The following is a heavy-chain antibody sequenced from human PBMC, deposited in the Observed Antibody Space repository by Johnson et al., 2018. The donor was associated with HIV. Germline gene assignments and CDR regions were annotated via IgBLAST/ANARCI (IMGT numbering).Heavy chain of an antibody. D-gene: IGHD3-3*01. V-gene: IGHV3-74*02. CDR1: GFSFSNYW. J-gene: IGHJ3*02. CDR3: AAYFDFWSGSYTSGFDI. Sequence: VQLVESGGGLVQPGGSLRLSCAVSGFSFSNYWMEWVRQAPGKGLVWVSRIKTDGSSTSYADSVKGRFTISRDNAKNTLYLEMKSLRVDDTAMYYCAAYFDFWSGSYTSGFDIWGQGTMVTVSS. CDR2: IKTDGSST.